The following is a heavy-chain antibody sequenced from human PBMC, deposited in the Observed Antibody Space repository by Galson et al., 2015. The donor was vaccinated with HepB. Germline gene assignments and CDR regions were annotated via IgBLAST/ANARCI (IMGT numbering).Heavy chain of an antibody. J-gene: IGHJ4*02. CDR3: ARALDYGGNEEFDY. CDR1: GFTFSSYA. Sequence: SLRLSCAASGFTFSSYAMHWVRQAPGKGLEWVAAISYDGSNKYYADSVKGRFTISRDNSKNTLYLQMNSLRAEDTAVYYCARALDYGGNEEFDYWGQGTLVTVSS. V-gene: IGHV3-30-3*01. D-gene: IGHD4-23*01. CDR2: ISYDGSNK.